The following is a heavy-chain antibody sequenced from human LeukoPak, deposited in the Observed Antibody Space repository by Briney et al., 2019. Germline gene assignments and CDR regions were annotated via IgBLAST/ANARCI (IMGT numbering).Heavy chain of an antibody. Sequence: PSETLSLTCAVYGGSFSGYYWSWIRQPPGKGLEWIGEINHSGSTNYNPSLKSRVTMSVDTSKNQFSLKLSSVTAADTAVYYCARVTYYDFWSGYPPSQNWFDPWGQGTLVTVSS. CDR2: INHSGST. D-gene: IGHD3-3*01. CDR1: GGSFSGYY. CDR3: ARVTYYDFWSGYPPSQNWFDP. V-gene: IGHV4-34*01. J-gene: IGHJ5*02.